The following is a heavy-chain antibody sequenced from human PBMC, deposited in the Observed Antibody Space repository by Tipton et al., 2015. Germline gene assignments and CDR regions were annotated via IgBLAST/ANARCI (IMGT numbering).Heavy chain of an antibody. CDR1: AYSISSDYY. CDR2: ISYTETS. V-gene: IGHV4-61*01. J-gene: IGHJ6*02. CDR3: ARDLEHGMDV. D-gene: IGHD5-24*01. Sequence: TLSLTCAVSAYSISSDYYWGWIRQPPGKGLEWIGYISYTETSHYNASLKSRVTISIDTSKNQFSLKLGSVTAADTAVYYCARDLEHGMDVWGQGTTVTVSS.